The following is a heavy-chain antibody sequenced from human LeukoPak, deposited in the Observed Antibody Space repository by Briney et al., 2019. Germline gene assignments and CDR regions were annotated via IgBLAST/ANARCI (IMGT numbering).Heavy chain of an antibody. D-gene: IGHD3-16*01. CDR3: HYDSVWGTIDY. V-gene: IGHV4-34*03. CDR2: INHSGST. Sequence: SETLSLTCAVYGGSFSGYYWSWIRQPPGKGLEWIGEINHSGSTNYNPSLKSRVTISVDTSKNQFSLKLSSVTAADTAVYCCHYDSVWGTIDYWGQGNLVTVSS. J-gene: IGHJ4*02. CDR1: GGSFSGYY.